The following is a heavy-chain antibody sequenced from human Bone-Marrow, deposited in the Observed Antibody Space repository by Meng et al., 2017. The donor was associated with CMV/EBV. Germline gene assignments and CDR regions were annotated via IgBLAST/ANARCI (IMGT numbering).Heavy chain of an antibody. V-gene: IGHV3-15*01. CDR2: IKSKTDGGTT. D-gene: IGHD3-10*01. J-gene: IGHJ5*02. CDR3: TTDPPELLWFGELPS. Sequence: FTFSNAWMSWVRQAPGKGLEWVGRIKSKTDGGTTDYAAPVKGRFTISRDDSKNTLYLQMNSLKTEDTAVYYCTTDPPELLWFGELPSWGQGTLVTVSS. CDR1: FTFSNAW.